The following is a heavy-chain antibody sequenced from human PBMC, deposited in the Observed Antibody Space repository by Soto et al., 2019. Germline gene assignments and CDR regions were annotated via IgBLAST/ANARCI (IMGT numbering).Heavy chain of an antibody. Sequence: SETLSLTCTVSGGSISSSSYYWGWIRQPPGKGLEWIGSIYYSGSTYYNQSLKSRVTISVDTSKNQFSLKLSSVTAADTAVYYCARIMTTVTTINWFDPWGQGTLVTVSS. D-gene: IGHD4-17*01. J-gene: IGHJ5*02. V-gene: IGHV4-39*01. CDR1: GGSISSSSYY. CDR2: IYYSGST. CDR3: ARIMTTVTTINWFDP.